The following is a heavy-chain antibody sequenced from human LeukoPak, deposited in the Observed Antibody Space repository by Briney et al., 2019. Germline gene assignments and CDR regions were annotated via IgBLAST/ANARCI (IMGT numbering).Heavy chain of an antibody. CDR3: ARGSIVAANFDY. D-gene: IGHD6-13*01. J-gene: IGHJ4*02. V-gene: IGHV3-11*05. Sequence: GGSLRLSCAASGFTFSDYYMSWIRQAPGKGLEWVSFISSSSTYTNYADSVKGRFTIFRDDAKTSLYLQMNSLRAEDTAVYYCARGSIVAANFDYWGQGTLVTVSS. CDR2: ISSSSTYT. CDR1: GFTFSDYY.